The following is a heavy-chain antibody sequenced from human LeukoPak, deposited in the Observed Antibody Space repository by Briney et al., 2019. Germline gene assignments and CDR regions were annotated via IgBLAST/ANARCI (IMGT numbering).Heavy chain of an antibody. J-gene: IGHJ3*02. V-gene: IGHV1-2*02. CDR2: INPNSGGT. D-gene: IGHD6-6*01. Sequence: ASVKVSCKASGYTFTGYYMHWVRQATGQGLEWMGWINPNSGGTNYAQKFQGRVTMTRETSISTAYMELSRLRSDDTAVYYCARDPPGIAARPDAFDIWGQGTMVTVSS. CDR3: ARDPPGIAARPDAFDI. CDR1: GYTFTGYY.